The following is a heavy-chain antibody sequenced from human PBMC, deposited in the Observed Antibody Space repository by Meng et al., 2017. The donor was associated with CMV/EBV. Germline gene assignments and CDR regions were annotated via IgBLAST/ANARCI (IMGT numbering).Heavy chain of an antibody. CDR2: IKSKTDGGTT. CDR1: GFTFSNAW. D-gene: IGHD3-3*01. J-gene: IGHJ5*02. V-gene: IGHV3-15*01. Sequence: GESLKISCAASGFTFSNAWMSWVRQAPGKGLEWVGRIKSKTDGGTTDYAAPVKGRFTISRDDSKNTLYLQMNSLKTEDTAVYYCTTYTYYDLWSGEYNWFDPWGQGTLVTVSS. CDR3: TTYTYYDLWSGEYNWFDP.